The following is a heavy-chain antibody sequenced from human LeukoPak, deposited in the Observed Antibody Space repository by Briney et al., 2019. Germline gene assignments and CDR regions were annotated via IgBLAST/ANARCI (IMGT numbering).Heavy chain of an antibody. J-gene: IGHJ4*02. Sequence: SETLSLTCTVSGGSVSNYYWSWIRQSPGKGLEWIGSIYHSGSTYYNPSLKSRVTISVDTSKNQFSLKLSSVTAADTAVYYCAIRSKRVDYGDGFDYWGQGTLVTVSS. D-gene: IGHD4-17*01. CDR3: AIRSKRVDYGDGFDY. CDR2: IYHSGST. CDR1: GGSVSNYY. V-gene: IGHV4-59*08.